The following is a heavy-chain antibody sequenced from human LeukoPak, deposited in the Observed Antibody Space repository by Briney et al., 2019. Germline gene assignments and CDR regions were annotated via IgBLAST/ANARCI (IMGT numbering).Heavy chain of an antibody. Sequence: SETLSFTYTVSGCSISSYYWRWIRQPPGKGLEWIGYIYYSGSTNYNPSLKSRVTISVDTSKNQFSLKLSSVTAADTAVYYCARDPPYGDYGFDYWGQGTLVTVSS. D-gene: IGHD4-17*01. CDR1: GCSISSYY. CDR2: IYYSGST. V-gene: IGHV4-59*01. J-gene: IGHJ4*02. CDR3: ARDPPYGDYGFDY.